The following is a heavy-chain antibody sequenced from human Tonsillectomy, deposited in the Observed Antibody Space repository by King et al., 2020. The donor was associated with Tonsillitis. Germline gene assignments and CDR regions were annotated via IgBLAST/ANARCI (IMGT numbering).Heavy chain of an antibody. D-gene: IGHD3-9*01. J-gene: IGHJ3*02. CDR1: GGSISIFY. Sequence: VQLQESGPGLVKPSETLSLTCTVSGGSISIFYWTWIRQPPGKGLEWIGYIHHSGITNYNASLKSRVTISVDTSKNQFSLRLSSVTAADTAVYFCARETILGSIYDAFDMWGQGTMVIVSS. V-gene: IGHV4-59*01. CDR2: IHHSGIT. CDR3: ARETILGSIYDAFDM.